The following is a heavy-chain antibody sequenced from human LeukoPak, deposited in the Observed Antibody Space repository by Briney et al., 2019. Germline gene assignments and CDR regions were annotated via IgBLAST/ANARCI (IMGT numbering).Heavy chain of an antibody. CDR1: GGSISSGSYY. Sequence: SQTLSLTCTVSGGSISSGSYYWSWIRQPAGKGLEWIGRIYTSGSTNYNPSLKSRVTISVDTSKNQFSLKLSSVTAADTAVYYCASGTNYDYVWGSGDAFDIWGQGTMVTVSS. D-gene: IGHD3-16*01. CDR3: ASGTNYDYVWGSGDAFDI. J-gene: IGHJ3*02. V-gene: IGHV4-61*02. CDR2: IYTSGST.